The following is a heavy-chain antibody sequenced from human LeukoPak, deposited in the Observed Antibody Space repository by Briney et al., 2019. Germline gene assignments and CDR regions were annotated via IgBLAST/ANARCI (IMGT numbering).Heavy chain of an antibody. Sequence: SETLSLTCAVSGYSISSGYYWGWVRQPPGKGLEWIGSIYHSGNSYYNPSLRSRVTISVDTSKNQFFLKVSSVTAADTAVYYCARRAGSGWPTFDYWGQGTLDTVSS. CDR2: IYHSGNS. J-gene: IGHJ4*02. CDR1: GYSISSGYY. CDR3: ARRAGSGWPTFDY. D-gene: IGHD6-19*01. V-gene: IGHV4-38-2*01.